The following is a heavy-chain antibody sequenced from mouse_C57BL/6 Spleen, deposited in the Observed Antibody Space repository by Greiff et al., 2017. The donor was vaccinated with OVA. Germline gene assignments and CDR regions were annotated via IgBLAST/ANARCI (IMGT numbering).Heavy chain of an antibody. Sequence: VNVVESGPGLVAPSQSLSITCTVSGFSLTSYAISWVRQPPGKGLEWLGVIWTGGGTNYNSALKSRLSISKDNSKSQVFLKMNSLQTDDTARYYCARNYYGSSYEWYFDVWGTGTTVTVSS. CDR3: ARNYYGSSYEWYFDV. D-gene: IGHD1-1*01. CDR1: GFSLTSYA. J-gene: IGHJ1*03. V-gene: IGHV2-9-1*01. CDR2: IWTGGGT.